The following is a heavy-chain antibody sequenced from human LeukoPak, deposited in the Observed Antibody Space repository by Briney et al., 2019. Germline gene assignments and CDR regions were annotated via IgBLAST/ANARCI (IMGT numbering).Heavy chain of an antibody. CDR1: GFTFSDYY. V-gene: IGHV3-11*05. D-gene: IGHD5-24*01. J-gene: IGHJ4*02. CDR3: ARGGRWLFDY. Sequence: GGRLRLSCAASGFTFSDYYMNWIRPAPGKGLGWVSYISTSSSNTNNADSVKGRFTISRDNAKNSLYLQMNSLRAEDTAVYYCARGGRWLFDYWGQGTLVTVSS. CDR2: ISTSSSNT.